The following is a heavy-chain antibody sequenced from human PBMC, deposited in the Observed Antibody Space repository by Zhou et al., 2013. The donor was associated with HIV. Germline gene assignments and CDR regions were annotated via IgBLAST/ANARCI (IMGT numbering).Heavy chain of an antibody. J-gene: IGHJ2*01. D-gene: IGHD7-27*01. Sequence: QVQLVQSGAEVKKPGSSVKVSCKASGGTFSTTAINWVRQAPGQGLEWMGGIIPLFGTSNYAQKFQGRVTITTDESSSTAYMELSSLRSEDTAVYYCTREPSGDFWYFDVWGRGTKVIVSS. CDR1: GGTFSTTA. CDR3: TREPSGDFWYFDV. CDR2: IIPLFGTS. V-gene: IGHV1-69*05.